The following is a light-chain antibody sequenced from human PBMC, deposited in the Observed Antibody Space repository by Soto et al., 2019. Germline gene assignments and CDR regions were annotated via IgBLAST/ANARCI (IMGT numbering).Light chain of an antibody. Sequence: EIVLTQSPGTLSLSPGERATLSCRATQRISTDSLAWYQHKPGQAPRLLIYATSTRATGIPDRFSGSGSGTDVTLTISRLEPEDFAVYYCQRNSFGQGTRLEFK. CDR3: QRNS. J-gene: IGKJ2*01. CDR1: QRISTDS. CDR2: ATS. V-gene: IGKV3-20*01.